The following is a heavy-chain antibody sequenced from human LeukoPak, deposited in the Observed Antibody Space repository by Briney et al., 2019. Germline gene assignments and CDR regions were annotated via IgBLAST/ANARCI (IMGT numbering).Heavy chain of an antibody. CDR2: ISTDGNDK. CDR3: AKDRTRRGADYCFDY. V-gene: IGHV3-30*18. J-gene: IGHJ4*02. D-gene: IGHD3-10*01. CDR1: GFTFSSYG. Sequence: GRSLRLSCAASGFTFSSYGIHWVRQAPGKGLEWVAVISTDGNDKYYADSVKGRFTISRDNSKSTLYLQMNGLRAEDTAVYYCAKDRTRRGADYCFDYWGQGTLVTVSS.